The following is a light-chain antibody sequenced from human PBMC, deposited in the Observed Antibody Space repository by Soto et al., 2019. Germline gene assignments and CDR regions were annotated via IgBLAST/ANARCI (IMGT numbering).Light chain of an antibody. CDR1: NSDIGSHS. CDR2: SND. J-gene: IGLJ2*01. CDR3: ATWADSLNGVV. Sequence: QTVVTQPPSTSGTPGQTITISCSGSNSDIGSHSVDWYQQFPGRTPRLLINSNDQRPSGVPDRFSGSKSGTSATLAISGLRSEDEADYYCATWADSLNGVVFGGGTKLTVL. V-gene: IGLV1-44*01.